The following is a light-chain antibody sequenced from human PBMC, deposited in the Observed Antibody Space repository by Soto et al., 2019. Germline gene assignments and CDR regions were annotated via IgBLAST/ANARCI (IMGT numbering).Light chain of an antibody. J-gene: IGLJ1*01. V-gene: IGLV1-51*01. CDR2: DNN. CDR3: GTWDSSLSALYV. Sequence: QSVLTQPPSVSASPGQKVTISCSGSSSNIGNNYVSWYQQLPGIAPKLLIYDNNKRPSGIPDRFSGSKSGTSATLGITGLQTGDEADYYCGTWDSSLSALYVFGTGTKVTVL. CDR1: SSNIGNNY.